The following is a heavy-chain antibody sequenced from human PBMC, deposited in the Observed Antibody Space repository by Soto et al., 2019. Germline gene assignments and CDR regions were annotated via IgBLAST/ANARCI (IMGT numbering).Heavy chain of an antibody. J-gene: IGHJ4*02. Sequence: QVLLQQWGAGLLKPSETLSLTCAVYGVSISGYYWSWIRQPPGKGLEWIGEINHSGSTNYNPSLKRRVTMSVDTSKNQFSLKLSSVTAADTAVYYCARTSRFDYWGQGTLVTVSS. CDR1: GVSISGYY. CDR3: ARTSRFDY. D-gene: IGHD6-6*01. CDR2: INHSGST. V-gene: IGHV4-34*01.